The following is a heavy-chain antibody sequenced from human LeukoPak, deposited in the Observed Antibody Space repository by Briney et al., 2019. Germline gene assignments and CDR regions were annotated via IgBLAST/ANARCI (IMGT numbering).Heavy chain of an antibody. CDR2: ISGSSGRT. V-gene: IGHV3-23*01. Sequence: PGGSLRLSCAASGFTFSSYGMSWVRQAPGKGLEWVSSISGSSGRTYYADSVKGRFTISRDNSKNTLYLQMDSLRVEDTAVYYCAKVRIVGATRDFDDWGQGTLVTVSS. D-gene: IGHD1-26*01. CDR3: AKVRIVGATRDFDD. CDR1: GFTFSSYG. J-gene: IGHJ4*02.